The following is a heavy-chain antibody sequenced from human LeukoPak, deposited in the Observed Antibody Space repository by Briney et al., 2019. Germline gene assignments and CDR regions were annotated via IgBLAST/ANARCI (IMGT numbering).Heavy chain of an antibody. Sequence: PGGSLRLSCTASGFTFSNYGMNWVRQAPGKGLEWVSFTDTSGNYIYYGDSVKGRFTISRDNAKNLVFLQMNSLRAEDTAVYYCARAGEGLLAYSFDIWGQGTMVTVSS. CDR3: ARAGEGLLAYSFDI. CDR1: GFTFSNYG. CDR2: TDTSGNYI. V-gene: IGHV3-21*01. J-gene: IGHJ3*02. D-gene: IGHD1-26*01.